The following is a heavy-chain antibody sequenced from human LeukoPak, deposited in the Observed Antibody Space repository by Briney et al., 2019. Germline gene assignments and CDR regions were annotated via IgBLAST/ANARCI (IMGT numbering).Heavy chain of an antibody. CDR1: GFTFTSYW. J-gene: IGHJ4*02. D-gene: IGHD2-21*02. CDR2: INSDGSSA. V-gene: IGHV3-74*01. Sequence: GGSLRLSCAASGFTFTSYWIHWVRQAPGKGLVWVSLINSDGSSANYADSVKGRFTISRDNAKNTLYLQMNSLRTEDTAVYYCAKDRLLNCRGDCYIFDYWGQGTVVTVSS. CDR3: AKDRLLNCRGDCYIFDY.